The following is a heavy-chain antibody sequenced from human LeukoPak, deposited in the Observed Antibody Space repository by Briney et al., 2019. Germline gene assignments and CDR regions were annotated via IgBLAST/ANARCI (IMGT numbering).Heavy chain of an antibody. CDR2: INTDGSST. CDR3: ARDLVARRGYSYGVFDY. CDR1: GFTFSSYW. Sequence: GGSLRLSCAASGFTFSSYWMHWVRQAPGKGLAWVSRINTDGSSTSYADSVKGRFTISRDNAKNTLYLQMNSLRAEDTAVYYCARDLVARRGYSYGVFDYWGQGTLVTVSS. V-gene: IGHV3-74*01. D-gene: IGHD5-18*01. J-gene: IGHJ4*02.